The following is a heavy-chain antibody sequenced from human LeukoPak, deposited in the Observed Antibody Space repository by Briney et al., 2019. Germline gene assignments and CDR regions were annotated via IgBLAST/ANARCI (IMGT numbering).Heavy chain of an antibody. V-gene: IGHV1-69*05. J-gene: IGHJ3*02. D-gene: IGHD3-22*01. CDR1: GGTFNSYA. CDR3: ARSTTYYYDSSGYRGAAFDI. Sequence: GASVTVSFKASGGTFNSYAISWVRQAPGQGLEWMGGIIPIFGTANYAQKFQGRVTITTDESTSTAYMELSSLRSEDTAVYYCARSTTYYYDSSGYRGAAFDIWGQGTMVTVSS. CDR2: IIPIFGTA.